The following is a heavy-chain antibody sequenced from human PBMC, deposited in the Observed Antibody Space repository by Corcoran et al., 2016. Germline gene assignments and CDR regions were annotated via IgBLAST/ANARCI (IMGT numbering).Heavy chain of an antibody. CDR1: GDSVSSNSAA. Sequence: QVQLQQSGPGLVKPSQTLSLTCAISGDSVSSNSAAWNWIRQSPSRGLEWLGRTYYRSKWYNDYAVSVKSRITINPDTSKNQFSLQLNSVTPEDTAVYYCARDYYGSGIYTQRGYGMDVWGQGTTVTVSS. J-gene: IGHJ6*02. D-gene: IGHD3-10*01. CDR2: TYYRSKWYN. CDR3: ARDYYGSGIYTQRGYGMDV. V-gene: IGHV6-1*01.